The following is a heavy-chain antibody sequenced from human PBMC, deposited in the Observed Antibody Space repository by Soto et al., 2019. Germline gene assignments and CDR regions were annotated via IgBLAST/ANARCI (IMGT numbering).Heavy chain of an antibody. D-gene: IGHD3-10*01. CDR1: GGSISSYC. J-gene: IGHJ6*02. V-gene: IGHV4-59*01. CDR3: AGSGSSPYYYYYGMDV. CDR2: IYYSGST. Sequence: QVQLQESGPGLVKPSETLSLTCTVSGGSISSYCWSRIRQPPGKGLEWIGYIYYSGSTNYNPSLKSRVTISVDTSKNQFSLKLSSVTAADTAVYYCAGSGSSPYYYYYGMDVWGQGTTVTVSS.